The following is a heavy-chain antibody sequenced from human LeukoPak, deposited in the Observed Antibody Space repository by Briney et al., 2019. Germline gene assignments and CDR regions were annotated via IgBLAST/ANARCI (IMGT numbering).Heavy chain of an antibody. J-gene: IGHJ3*01. CDR3: ARAGSPGEYYDSRYQPIPIYAFNV. V-gene: IGHV1-69*05. Sequence: GASVKVSCKASGGSFSTFAISWVRQAPGQGLEWVGGIIPASGTTDYALKFQGRVTITTDVSTNTAFLQPISPTSEDTATYFCARAGSPGEYYDSRYQPIPIYAFNVWGQGTMITVSS. D-gene: IGHD3-22*01. CDR1: GGSFSTFA. CDR2: IIPASGTT.